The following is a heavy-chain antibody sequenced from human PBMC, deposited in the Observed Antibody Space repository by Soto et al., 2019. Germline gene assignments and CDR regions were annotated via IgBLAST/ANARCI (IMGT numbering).Heavy chain of an antibody. J-gene: IGHJ5*02. V-gene: IGHV3-48*02. CDR1: GFTFSSYS. CDR3: ARDLGGSAYYDFWSGRPEYNWFDP. D-gene: IGHD3-3*01. Sequence: PGGSLRLSCAASGFTFSSYSMNWVRQAPGKGLEWVSYISSSSSTIYYADSVKGRFTISRDNAKNSLYLQMNSPRDEDTAVYYCARDLGGSAYYDFWSGRPEYNWFDPWGQGTLVTVSS. CDR2: ISSSSSTI.